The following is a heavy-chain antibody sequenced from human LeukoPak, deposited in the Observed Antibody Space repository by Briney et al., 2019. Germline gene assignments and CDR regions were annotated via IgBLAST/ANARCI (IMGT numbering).Heavy chain of an antibody. D-gene: IGHD7-27*01. Sequence: SETLSRTCTVSGDSINSSDYYWAWIRQPPGEGLEWIATIYYSGSTYYKPSLKSRLTISVDSSKNQFSLKMNSVTAADTAVYYCARHGNWDPFDYWGQGTLVTVSS. CDR2: IYYSGST. CDR1: GDSINSSDYY. V-gene: IGHV4-39*01. J-gene: IGHJ4*02. CDR3: ARHGNWDPFDY.